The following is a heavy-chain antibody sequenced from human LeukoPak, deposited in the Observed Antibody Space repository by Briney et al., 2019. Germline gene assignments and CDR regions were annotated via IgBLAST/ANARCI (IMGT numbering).Heavy chain of an antibody. J-gene: IGHJ4*02. CDR1: GFTFSNYV. CDR2: VTGRGSST. Sequence: GGSLRLSCVASGFTFSNYVMSWVRQAPGKRLEWVSAVTGRGSSTYYADSVKGRFTISRDNSRNTLFLQMNSLRAEDTAIYYCAKWGDFDILTGYYVSDFWGQGTLVTVSS. CDR3: AKWGDFDILTGYYVSDF. V-gene: IGHV3-23*01. D-gene: IGHD3-9*01.